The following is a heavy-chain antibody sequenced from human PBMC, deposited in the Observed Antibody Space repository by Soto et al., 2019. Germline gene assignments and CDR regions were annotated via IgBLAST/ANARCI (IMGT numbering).Heavy chain of an antibody. CDR2: INAGNGNT. V-gene: IGHV1-3*01. J-gene: IGHJ5*02. CDR3: ACEGGYYGAKQNWFDP. Sequence: QDPLVQSGAEVKKPGASVKVSCKASGYTFTSYAMHWVRQAPGQRLEWMGWINAGNGNTKYSQKFQGRVTITRDTSASTAYMELSSLRSEDTAVYYCACEGGYYGAKQNWFDPWGQGTLVTVSS. D-gene: IGHD3-3*01. CDR1: GYTFTSYA.